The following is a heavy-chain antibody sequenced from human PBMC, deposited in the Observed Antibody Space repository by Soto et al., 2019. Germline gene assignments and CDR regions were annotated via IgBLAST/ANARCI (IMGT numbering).Heavy chain of an antibody. D-gene: IGHD5-18*01. CDR3: TKVRRGYSYLVGAGDY. V-gene: IGHV3-30*18. CDR2: ISNDGSIK. Sequence: QVQLVESGGGVVQPGRSLRLSCAASGFTFSSYGLHWVRQAPGQGLEWVAVISNDGSIKYYAHSVEGRFIISRDNSKDTLFRQMNSLRPEDTAVYYCTKVRRGYSYLVGAGDYWGLGTLVTVSS. CDR1: GFTFSSYG. J-gene: IGHJ4*02.